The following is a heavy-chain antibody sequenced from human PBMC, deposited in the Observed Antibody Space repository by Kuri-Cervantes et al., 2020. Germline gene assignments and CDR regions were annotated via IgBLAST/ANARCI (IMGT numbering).Heavy chain of an antibody. CDR3: ARASKTNWYFDL. CDR2: IYYSGST. V-gene: IGHV4-39*07. J-gene: IGHJ2*01. D-gene: IGHD1-1*01. CDR1: GGSISSSSYY. Sequence: SETLSLTCTVSGGSISSSSYYWGGIRQPPGKGLEWIGSIYYSGSTYYNPSLKSRVTISVDTSKNQFSLKLSSVTAADTAVYYCARASKTNWYFDLWGRGTLVTVSS.